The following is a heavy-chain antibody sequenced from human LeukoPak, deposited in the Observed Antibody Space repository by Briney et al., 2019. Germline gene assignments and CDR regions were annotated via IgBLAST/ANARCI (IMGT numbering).Heavy chain of an antibody. Sequence: GGSLRLSCAASRFTFSTYAMSWVRQAPGRGLEWVSSIRPSGDNTYYGDSVKGRFTISRDNSKNTVYLQMNNMRVDDTAVYYCARVAGWHWFDPWGQGTLVTVSS. V-gene: IGHV3-23*01. J-gene: IGHJ5*02. CDR1: RFTFSTYA. D-gene: IGHD6-19*01. CDR2: IRPSGDNT. CDR3: ARVAGWHWFDP.